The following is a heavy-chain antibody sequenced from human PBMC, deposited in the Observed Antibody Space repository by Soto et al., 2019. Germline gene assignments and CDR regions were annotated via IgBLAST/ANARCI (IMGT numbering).Heavy chain of an antibody. J-gene: IGHJ5*02. CDR1: GHTLPYYW. D-gene: IGHD4-4*01. CDR3: ARRERDFSKLGH. Sequence: LKLSCRAYGHTLPYYWIAWVRKMPGNGLQDMRFIFPSDSDPRYSPSFQGQALISVDTAIKPANLQVTSLKASDSAVYYCARRERDFSKLGHWGQGTLGTVGS. V-gene: IGHV5-51*01. CDR2: IFPSDSDP.